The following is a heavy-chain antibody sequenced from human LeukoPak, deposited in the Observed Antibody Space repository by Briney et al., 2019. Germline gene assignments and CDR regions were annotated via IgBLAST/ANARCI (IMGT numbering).Heavy chain of an antibody. V-gene: IGHV1-69*04. D-gene: IGHD6-13*01. CDR2: IIPILGIA. J-gene: IGHJ1*01. CDR3: ARGGSSWFAEYFQH. CDR1: GGTFSSYA. Sequence: ASVKVSCKASGGTFSSYAISWVRQAPGQGLEWMGRIIPILGIANYAQKFQGRVTITADKSTSTAYMELSSLRSEDTAVYYCARGGSSWFAEYFQHWGQGTLVTVSS.